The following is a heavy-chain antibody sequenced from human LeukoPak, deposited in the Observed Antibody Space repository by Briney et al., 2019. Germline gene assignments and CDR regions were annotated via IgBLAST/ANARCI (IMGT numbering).Heavy chain of an antibody. D-gene: IGHD6-13*01. J-gene: IGHJ5*02. Sequence: SETLSLTCTVSGGSISSYYWSWIRQPPGKGLEWIGYIYYSGSTNYNPSLKSRVTISVDTSKNQFSLKLSSVTAADTAVYYCARTGRQLVNWFDPWGQGTLVTVSS. CDR3: ARTGRQLVNWFDP. V-gene: IGHV4-59*01. CDR2: IYYSGST. CDR1: GGSISSYY.